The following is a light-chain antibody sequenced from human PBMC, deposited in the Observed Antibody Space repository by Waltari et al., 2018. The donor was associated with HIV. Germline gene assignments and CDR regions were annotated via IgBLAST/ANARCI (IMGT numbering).Light chain of an antibody. J-gene: IGKJ4*01. CDR3: QQRTKWPT. CDR1: QSVFTY. Sequence: EIVLTQSPATLSLSPGERATLSCRASQSVFTYLAWYQQKPGKAPRLLIYDASNRATGIPARFSASGSGTDFTLTISSLEPEDFAVYFCQQRTKWPTFGGGTKVEIK. CDR2: DAS. V-gene: IGKV3-11*01.